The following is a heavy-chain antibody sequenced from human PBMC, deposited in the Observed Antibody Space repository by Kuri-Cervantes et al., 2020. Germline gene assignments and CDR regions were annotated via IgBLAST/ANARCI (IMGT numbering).Heavy chain of an antibody. D-gene: IGHD1-26*01. V-gene: IGHV3-72*01. CDR1: GLMFSDHY. Sequence: GGSLRLSCAASGLMFSDHYMDWVRQAPGKGLEWVGRIRNKPNRYTTEYAASVKGRFTISRDDSTNSVYLQMNSLKTEDTAVYYCARARSTILGWYAFDFWGQGTLVTVSS. CDR2: IRNKPNRYTT. CDR3: ARARSTILGWYAFDF. J-gene: IGHJ3*01.